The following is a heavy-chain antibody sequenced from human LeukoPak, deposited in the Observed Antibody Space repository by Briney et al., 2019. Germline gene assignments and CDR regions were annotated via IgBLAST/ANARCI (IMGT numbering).Heavy chain of an antibody. D-gene: IGHD6-19*01. Sequence: GGSLRLSCAASGFTFTNYAMSWVRLAPGKGLEWVSSISGSGGSTYYADSVKGRFTISRDNSKNTLYLQIHSLRAGDTAVYYCAKGGWGYYFDYWGQGTLVTVSS. CDR3: AKGGWGYYFDY. J-gene: IGHJ4*02. V-gene: IGHV3-23*01. CDR2: ISGSGGST. CDR1: GFTFTNYA.